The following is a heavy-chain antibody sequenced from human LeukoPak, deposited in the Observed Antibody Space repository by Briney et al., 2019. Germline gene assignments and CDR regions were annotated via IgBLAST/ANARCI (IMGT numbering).Heavy chain of an antibody. CDR3: ARGDSSGWYGYYYYYMDV. D-gene: IGHD6-19*01. Sequence: SETLSLTCTVSGGSISTITYYWGWIRQPPGEGLEWVGHMYYRGNTFYNPSLKSRVTISVDTSKNQFSLKLRSVTAADTAVYYCARGDSSGWYGYYYYYMDVWGKGTTVTVSS. V-gene: IGHV4-39*07. J-gene: IGHJ6*03. CDR1: GGSISTITYY. CDR2: MYYRGNT.